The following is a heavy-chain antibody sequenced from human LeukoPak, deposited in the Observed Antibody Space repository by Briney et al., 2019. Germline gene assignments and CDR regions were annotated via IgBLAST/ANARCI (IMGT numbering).Heavy chain of an antibody. CDR2: IYYSGST. J-gene: IGHJ6*02. V-gene: IGHV4-39*01. CDR1: GGSISSSSYY. Sequence: PSETLSLTCTVSGGSISSSSYYWGWKRQPPGKGLGWIGSIYYSGSTYYNPSLKSRVTISVDTSKNQFSLKLSSVTAADTAVYYCARHDSSGYYYYYYGMDVWGQGTTVTVSS. CDR3: ARHDSSGYYYYYYGMDV. D-gene: IGHD3-22*01.